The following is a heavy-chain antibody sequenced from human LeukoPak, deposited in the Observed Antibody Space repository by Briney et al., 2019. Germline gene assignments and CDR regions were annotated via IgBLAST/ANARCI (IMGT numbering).Heavy chain of an antibody. CDR1: GGSISSSSYY. D-gene: IGHD3-22*01. Sequence: PSGTLSLTCTVSGGSISSSSYYWGWIRQPPGKGLEWIGSIYYSGSTYYNPSLKSRVTISVDTSKNQFSLKLSSVAVADTAVYYCARHSYYYDSSGYHYYFDYWGQGTLVTVSS. CDR2: IYYSGST. J-gene: IGHJ4*02. V-gene: IGHV4-39*01. CDR3: ARHSYYYDSSGYHYYFDY.